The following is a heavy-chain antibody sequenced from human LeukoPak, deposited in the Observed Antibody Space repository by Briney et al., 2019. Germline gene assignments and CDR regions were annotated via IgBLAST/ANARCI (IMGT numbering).Heavy chain of an antibody. V-gene: IGHV3-74*01. CDR1: GFTFSSYW. Sequence: PGRSLRLSCAASGFTFSSYWMHWVRQAPGKGLVWVSRINTDGSSTSYADSVKGRFTISRDNAKNTLYLQMNSLRAEGTAVYYCARVLGYCSSTSCYYHYYYMDVWGKGTMVTVSS. CDR2: INTDGSST. J-gene: IGHJ6*03. D-gene: IGHD2-2*01. CDR3: ARVLGYCSSTSCYYHYYYMDV.